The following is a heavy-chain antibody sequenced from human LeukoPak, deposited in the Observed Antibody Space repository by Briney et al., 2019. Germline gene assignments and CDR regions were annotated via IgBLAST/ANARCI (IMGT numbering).Heavy chain of an antibody. Sequence: GGSLRLSCAASGFTFSSYSMNWVRQAPGKGLEWVSYISSSSSTIYYADSVKGRFTISRDNAKNSLYLQMNSLRAEDTAVYYCARDASSNYAFDYYYMDVWGKGTTVTVSS. CDR3: ARDASSNYAFDYYYMDV. CDR1: GFTFSSYS. D-gene: IGHD4-11*01. CDR2: ISSSSSTI. V-gene: IGHV3-48*01. J-gene: IGHJ6*03.